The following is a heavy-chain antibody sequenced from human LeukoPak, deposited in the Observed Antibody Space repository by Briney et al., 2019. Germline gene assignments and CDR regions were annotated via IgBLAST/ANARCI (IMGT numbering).Heavy chain of an antibody. CDR2: ISYDGSNK. CDR3: AKGGAVARHWFDP. Sequence: PGGSLRLSCAASGFTFSSYGMHWVRQAPGKGLEWVAVISYDGSNKYYADSVKGRFTISRDNSKNTLYLQMNSLRAEDTAVYYCAKGGAVARHWFDPWGQGTLVTVSS. CDR1: GFTFSSYG. D-gene: IGHD6-19*01. J-gene: IGHJ5*02. V-gene: IGHV3-30*18.